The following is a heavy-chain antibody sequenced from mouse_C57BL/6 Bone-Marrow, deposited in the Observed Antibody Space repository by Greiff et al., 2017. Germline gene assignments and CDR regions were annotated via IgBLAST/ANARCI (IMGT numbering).Heavy chain of an antibody. Sequence: EVKLQESGAELVRPGASVKLSCTASGFNIKDDYMHWVKQRPEQGLEWIGWIDPENGDTAYASKFQGKATITADTSSNTAYLQLSSLTSEDTAVYYGTSLCYYDYGLFAYWGQGTLVTVSA. CDR2: IDPENGDT. D-gene: IGHD2-4*01. CDR3: TSLCYYDYGLFAY. V-gene: IGHV14-4*01. J-gene: IGHJ3*01. CDR1: GFNIKDDY.